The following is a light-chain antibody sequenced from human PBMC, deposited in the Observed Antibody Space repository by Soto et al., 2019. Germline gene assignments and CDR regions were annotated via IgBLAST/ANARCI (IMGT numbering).Light chain of an antibody. V-gene: IGKV1-5*03. CDR3: QQYHIYST. CDR2: KAS. Sequence: DIQMTQSPSTLSASVGDRVTITCRASENINTWLAWYQQKLGKVPRLLIYKASNLESGVPSRFSGSGSGTKFTLTISSLQPDDFATYYCQQYHIYSTFGQGPRWISN. CDR1: ENINTW. J-gene: IGKJ1*01.